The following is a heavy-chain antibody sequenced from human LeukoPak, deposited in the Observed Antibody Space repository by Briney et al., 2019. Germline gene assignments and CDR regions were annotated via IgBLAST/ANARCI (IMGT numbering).Heavy chain of an antibody. CDR2: ISAYNGNT. V-gene: IGHV1-18*01. D-gene: IGHD6-19*01. CDR3: ARDLVVPAVSGSEAAFDI. CDR1: GHIFTIYG. J-gene: IGHJ3*02. Sequence: ASVKVSCQACGHIFTIYGICWVRQAPGQGLEWMGWISAYNGNTNYAQKLQGRVTMTTDTSTSTAYMELRSLRSDDTAVYYCARDLVVPAVSGSEAAFDIWGQGTMVTVSS.